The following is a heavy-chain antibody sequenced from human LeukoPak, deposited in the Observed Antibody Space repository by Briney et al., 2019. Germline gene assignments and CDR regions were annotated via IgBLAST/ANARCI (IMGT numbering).Heavy chain of an antibody. CDR3: ARAARGAFDV. Sequence: MGGIIPIFGTGNYAQKFQGRVTITADESTSTAYMELSSLRSEDTAVYYCARAARGAFDVWGQGTMVTVSS. J-gene: IGHJ3*01. CDR2: IIPIFGTG. D-gene: IGHD3-10*01. V-gene: IGHV1-69*01.